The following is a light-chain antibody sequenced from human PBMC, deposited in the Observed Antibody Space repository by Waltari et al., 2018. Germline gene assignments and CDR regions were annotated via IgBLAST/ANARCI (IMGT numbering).Light chain of an antibody. CDR2: DVT. V-gene: IGLV2-11*01. J-gene: IGLJ3*02. CDR3: CSYAGSYTRV. CDR1: NSDVGGHDY. Sequence: QSALTQPRSVSGSPGQSVTISCTGTNSDVGGHDYVSWYQQYPGQAPQLMIFDVTKRPSGVPARFSGSKSGNTASLTISGLQVEDEADYYCCSYAGSYTRVFGGGTKLTVL.